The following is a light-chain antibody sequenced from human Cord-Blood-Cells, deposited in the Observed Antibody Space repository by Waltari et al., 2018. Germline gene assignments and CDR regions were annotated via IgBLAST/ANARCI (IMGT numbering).Light chain of an antibody. J-gene: IGKJ1*01. CDR3: QQRSNWPGT. CDR2: DAS. V-gene: IGKV3-11*01. CDR1: QSVSSY. Sequence: EIVLTQSPATLSLSPGERATLSCRASQSVSSYLAWYQQKPGQAPRLLIYDASNRATGIPARFSGGGCGKDFTLTISSLAAEDFAVDYCQQRSNWPGTFGQGTKVEIK.